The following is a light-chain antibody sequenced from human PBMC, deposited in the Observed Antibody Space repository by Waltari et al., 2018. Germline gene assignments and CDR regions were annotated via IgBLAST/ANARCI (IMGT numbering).Light chain of an antibody. Sequence: DIRLTQSPPSLSASAGDRVTITCRASQSIRSFLNWYQQKPGKAPKLLIYDTSKLESGDPTGVRGSGSGTDFTLTINSLQPDDFATYYCQQSRDTPRTFGQGTRVEIK. V-gene: IGKV1-39*01. J-gene: IGKJ1*01. CDR3: QQSRDTPRT. CDR2: DTS. CDR1: QSIRSF.